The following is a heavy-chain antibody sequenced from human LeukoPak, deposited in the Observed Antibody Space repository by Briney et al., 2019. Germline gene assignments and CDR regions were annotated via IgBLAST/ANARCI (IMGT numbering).Heavy chain of an antibody. D-gene: IGHD2-15*01. J-gene: IGHJ4*02. V-gene: IGHV4-4*07. CDR2: IYTSGST. CDR1: GCSISSYY. CDR3: AREGVEYCSGGSCPTHLDY. Sequence: SETLSLTCTVSGCSISSYYWSWIRQPAGKGLEWIGRIYTSGSTNYNPSLKSRATMSVDTSKNQFSLKLSSVTAADTAVYYCAREGVEYCSGGSCPTHLDYWGQGTLVTVSS.